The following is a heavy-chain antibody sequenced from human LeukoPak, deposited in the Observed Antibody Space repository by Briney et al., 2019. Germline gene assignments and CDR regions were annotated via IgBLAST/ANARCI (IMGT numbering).Heavy chain of an antibody. Sequence: GGSLRLSCAASGFTFSTNDMSWVRQAPGKGLEWVSILSVIGANTNYADSVKGRFTSSRDNSKNTLYLQMNSLRAEDTAVYYCARDVSRSYYDFWSGNYYYYGMDVWGQGTTVTVSS. J-gene: IGHJ6*02. CDR2: LSVIGANT. CDR3: ARDVSRSYYDFWSGNYYYYGMDV. CDR1: GFTFSTND. V-gene: IGHV3-23*01. D-gene: IGHD3-3*01.